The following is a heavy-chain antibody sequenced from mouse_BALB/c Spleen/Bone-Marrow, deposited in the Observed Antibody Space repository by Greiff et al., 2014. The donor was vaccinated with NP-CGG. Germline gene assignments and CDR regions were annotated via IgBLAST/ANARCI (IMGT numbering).Heavy chain of an antibody. D-gene: IGHD4-1*02. V-gene: IGHV6-6*02. CDR1: GFTFSNYW. Sequence: DVQLQESGGGLVQPGGSMKLSCVASGFTFSNYWMNWVRQSPEKGLEWVAEIRLKSNNYATHYAESVKGRFTISRDDSKSSVYLQMNNLRAEDTGIYYCTPNWGWFAYWGQGTLVTVSA. CDR2: IRLKSNNYAT. J-gene: IGHJ3*01. CDR3: TPNWGWFAY.